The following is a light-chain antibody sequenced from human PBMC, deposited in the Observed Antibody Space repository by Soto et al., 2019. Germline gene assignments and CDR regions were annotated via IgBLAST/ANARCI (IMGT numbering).Light chain of an antibody. CDR1: QSVSSSY. CDR3: QQYGSSPRT. V-gene: IGKV3-20*01. J-gene: IGKJ1*01. Sequence: IVLTQSPGTLSLSPGERATLSCRASQSVSSSYLAWHQQKPGQAPRLLIYGASSRATGIPDRFSGSGSGTDFTLTISRLEPEDFAVYYCQQYGSSPRTFGQGTKVGIK. CDR2: GAS.